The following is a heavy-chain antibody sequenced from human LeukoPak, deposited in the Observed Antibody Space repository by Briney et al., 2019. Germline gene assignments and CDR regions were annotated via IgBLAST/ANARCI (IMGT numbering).Heavy chain of an antibody. CDR3: AKSRVLGVVPAGYNWFDP. CDR2: INPNSGGT. V-gene: IGHV1-2*02. CDR1: GYTFTCYY. Sequence: ASVKVSCKASGYTFTCYYMHWVRQAPGQGLEWMGWINPNSGGTNYAQKFQGRVTMTRDTSISTAYMELSRLRAEDTALYYCAKSRVLGVVPAGYNWFDPWGQGTLVTVSS. D-gene: IGHD2-2*01. J-gene: IGHJ5*02.